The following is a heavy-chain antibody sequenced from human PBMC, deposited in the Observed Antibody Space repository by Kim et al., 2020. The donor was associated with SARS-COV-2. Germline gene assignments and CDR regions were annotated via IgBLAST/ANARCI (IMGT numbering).Heavy chain of an antibody. CDR2: IWYDGSNK. J-gene: IGHJ6*02. Sequence: GGSLRLSCAASGFTFSSYGMHWVRQAPGKGLEWVAVIWYDGSNKYYADSVKGRFTISRDNSKNTLYLQMNSLRAEDTAVYYCARGITMVRESLHYGMDVWGQGTTVTVSS. CDR1: GFTFSSYG. CDR3: ARGITMVRESLHYGMDV. D-gene: IGHD3-10*01. V-gene: IGHV3-33*01.